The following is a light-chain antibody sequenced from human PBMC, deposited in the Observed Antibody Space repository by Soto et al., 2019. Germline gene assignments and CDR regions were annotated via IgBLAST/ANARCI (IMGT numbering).Light chain of an antibody. CDR3: QFYGDPSKT. V-gene: IGKV3-20*01. J-gene: IGKJ1*01. Sequence: EVVLTQSPGTLSLSPGERATLSCRASQSVSSSDLAWYQQKPGQAPRLLIFDASTRATGIPDRFTGSGSGTDFTLTISRLEPEDFAVYYCQFYGDPSKTFGQGTKVDIK. CDR2: DAS. CDR1: QSVSSSD.